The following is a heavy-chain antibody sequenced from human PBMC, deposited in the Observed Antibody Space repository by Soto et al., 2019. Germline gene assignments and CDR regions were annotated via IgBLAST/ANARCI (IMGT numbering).Heavy chain of an antibody. D-gene: IGHD3-16*01. Sequence: SETLSLTCTVSGGSVSSGSYYWSWIRQPPGKGLEWIGYIYYSGSTNYNPSLKSRVTISVDTSKNQFSLKLSSVTAADTAVYNWAGGRGAAAYSYYNSGMDVWGKGTRVTVSS. CDR3: AGGRGAAAYSYYNSGMDV. J-gene: IGHJ6*04. CDR1: GGSVSSGSYY. V-gene: IGHV4-61*01. CDR2: IYYSGST.